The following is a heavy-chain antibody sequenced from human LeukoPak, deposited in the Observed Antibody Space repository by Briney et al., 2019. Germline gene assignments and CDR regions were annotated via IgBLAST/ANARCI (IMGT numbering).Heavy chain of an antibody. CDR2: ISYDGSNK. J-gene: IGHJ4*02. Sequence: AGGSLRLSCAASGFTFSSYAMHWVRQAPGKGLEWVAVISYDGSNKYYADSVKGRFTISRDNSKNTLYLQMNSLRAEDTAVYYCARDTGYSSGWFYFDYWGQGTLVTVSS. CDR1: GFTFSSYA. D-gene: IGHD6-19*01. V-gene: IGHV3-30-3*01. CDR3: ARDTGYSSGWFYFDY.